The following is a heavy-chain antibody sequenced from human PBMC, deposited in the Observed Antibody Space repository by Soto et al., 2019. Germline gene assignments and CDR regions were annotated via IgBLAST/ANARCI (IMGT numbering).Heavy chain of an antibody. CDR3: ARSVFP. CDR1: GGSISSGGYY. Sequence: QVQLQESGPGLVKPSQTLSLTCTVSGGSISSGGYYWSRIRQHPGKGLEWTGNISYRGSTYYNPSLTSRVTISVDTSKNQFSLKLTSVTAADTAVYYCARSVFPWGQGTLVTVSS. J-gene: IGHJ5*02. CDR2: ISYRGST. V-gene: IGHV4-31*03.